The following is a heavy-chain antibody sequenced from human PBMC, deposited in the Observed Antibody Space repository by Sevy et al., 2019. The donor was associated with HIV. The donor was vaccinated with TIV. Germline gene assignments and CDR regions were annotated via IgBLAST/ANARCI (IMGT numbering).Heavy chain of an antibody. J-gene: IGHJ4*02. V-gene: IGHV3-23*01. CDR2: LSFGRGEK. Sequence: GGSLRLSCAASGFTFSKYSMSWVRQPPGKGLEGVSTLSFGRGEKNYPDSVKGRFTISRDNSKSSVYLQMNNLRPEDTAVYYCAREGCTKPHDYWGQGTLVTVSS. D-gene: IGHD2-8*01. CDR1: GFTFSKYS. CDR3: AREGCTKPHDY.